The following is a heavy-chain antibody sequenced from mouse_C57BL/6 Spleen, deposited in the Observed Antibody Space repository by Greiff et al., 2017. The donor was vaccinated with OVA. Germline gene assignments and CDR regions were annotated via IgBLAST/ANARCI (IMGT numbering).Heavy chain of an antibody. CDR1: GYTFTSYG. CDR3: ARWGYGSSHAWFAY. Sequence: QVQLQQSGAELARPGASVKLSCKASGYTFTSYGISWVKQRTGQGLEWIGEIYPRSGNTYYNEKFKGKATLTADKSSSTAYMELRSLTSEDSAVYFCARWGYGSSHAWFAYWGQGTLVTVSA. V-gene: IGHV1-81*01. D-gene: IGHD1-1*01. J-gene: IGHJ3*01. CDR2: IYPRSGNT.